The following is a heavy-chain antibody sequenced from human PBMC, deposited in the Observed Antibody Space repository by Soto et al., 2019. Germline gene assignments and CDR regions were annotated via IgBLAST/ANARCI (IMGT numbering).Heavy chain of an antibody. V-gene: IGHV5-51*01. D-gene: IGHD1-26*01. CDR3: ASQGGSYPIGYYYYYGMDV. Sequence: PGESLKISCKGSGYSFTSYWIGWVRQIPWKGLEWMGIIYPGDSDTRYSPSFQGQVTISADKSISTAYLQWSSLKASDTAMYYCASQGGSYPIGYYYYYGMDVWGQGTTVTVSS. CDR1: GYSFTSYW. J-gene: IGHJ6*02. CDR2: IYPGDSDT.